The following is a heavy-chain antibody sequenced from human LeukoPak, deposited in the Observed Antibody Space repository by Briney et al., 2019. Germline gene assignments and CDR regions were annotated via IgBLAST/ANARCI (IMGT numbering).Heavy chain of an antibody. Sequence: GGSLRLSCAASGFTFSSYWMHWVRQAPGKGLVWVSRINSDGSSTSYADSVKGRFTISRDNAKNTLYLQMNSLRAEDTAVYYCARGLTDYYGSGSYYNGYYYMDVWGKGTTVTISS. CDR3: ARGLTDYYGSGSYYNGYYYMDV. CDR1: GFTFSSYW. V-gene: IGHV3-74*01. CDR2: INSDGSST. J-gene: IGHJ6*03. D-gene: IGHD3-10*01.